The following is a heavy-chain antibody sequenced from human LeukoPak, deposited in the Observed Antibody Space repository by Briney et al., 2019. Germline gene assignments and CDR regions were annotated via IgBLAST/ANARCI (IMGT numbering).Heavy chain of an antibody. CDR1: GGTFSSYA. CDR3: ARGVTMVRGVSRGYYYYYMDV. V-gene: IGHV1-69*06. Sequence: SVKVSCKASGGTFSSYAISWVRQAPGQGLEWMGGIIPIFGTANYAQKFQGRVTITADKSTSTAYMELSSLRSEDTAVYYCARGVTMVRGVSRGYYYYYMDVWGKGTTVTVSS. J-gene: IGHJ6*03. CDR2: IIPIFGTA. D-gene: IGHD3-10*01.